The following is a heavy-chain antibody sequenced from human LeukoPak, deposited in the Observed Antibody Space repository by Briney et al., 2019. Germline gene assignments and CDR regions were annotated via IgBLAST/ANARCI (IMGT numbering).Heavy chain of an antibody. Sequence: PGGSLRLSCAASGFTLSSYDMHWVRQAPGKGLEWVSVLGTAGDTHYPDSVKGRFTISREDAKNSLYLQMNSLRAGDTAVYYCARAGYSGYDSKYYYVMDVWGQGTTVTVSS. CDR3: ARAGYSGYDSKYYYVMDV. V-gene: IGHV3-13*01. D-gene: IGHD5-12*01. J-gene: IGHJ6*02. CDR1: GFTLSSYD. CDR2: LGTAGDT.